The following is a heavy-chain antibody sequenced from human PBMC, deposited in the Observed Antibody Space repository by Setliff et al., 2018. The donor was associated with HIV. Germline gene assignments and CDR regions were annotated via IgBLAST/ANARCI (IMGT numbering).Heavy chain of an antibody. CDR1: GDSISSSSYY. V-gene: IGHV4-39*01. J-gene: IGHJ5*02. CDR3: ARRTFGSGRIDP. Sequence: PSETLSLTCTVSGDSISSSSYYWGWIRQPPGKGLESIGSIYYSGSTYYKPSLKSRVTISVDTSKNQFSLKLTSVNAADTGMYYCARRTFGSGRIDPWGQGTLVTVSS. D-gene: IGHD1-26*01. CDR2: IYYSGST.